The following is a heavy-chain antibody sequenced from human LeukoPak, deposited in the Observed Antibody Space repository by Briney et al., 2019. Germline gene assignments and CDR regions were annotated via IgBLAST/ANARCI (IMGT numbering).Heavy chain of an antibody. V-gene: IGHV3-30*02. D-gene: IGHD3-10*01. CDR1: GFTFSSYG. CDR3: ARDRGITMVRGVIIDYYYYMDV. CDR2: IQYDGGNQ. Sequence: GGSLRLSCVASGFTFSSYGMHWVRQAPGKGLEWVAFIQYDGGNQYYADSVKGRFTISRDNAKNSLYLQMNSLRAEDTAVYYCARDRGITMVRGVIIDYYYYMDVWGKGTTVTVSS. J-gene: IGHJ6*03.